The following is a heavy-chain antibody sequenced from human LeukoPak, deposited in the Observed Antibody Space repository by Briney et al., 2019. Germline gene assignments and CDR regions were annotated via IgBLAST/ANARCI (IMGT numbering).Heavy chain of an antibody. CDR3: AKDLGWELPAEAY. Sequence: GGSLRLSCVASGFTFKNYVMNWVRQAPGKGLEWLATIYGSGVSISYADSVKGRFTISRDNSNNTLYLQMNSLRAEDAAMYYCAKDLGWELPAEAYWGQGILVTVSS. J-gene: IGHJ4*02. CDR1: GFTFKNYV. V-gene: IGHV3-23*01. CDR2: IYGSGVSI. D-gene: IGHD1-26*01.